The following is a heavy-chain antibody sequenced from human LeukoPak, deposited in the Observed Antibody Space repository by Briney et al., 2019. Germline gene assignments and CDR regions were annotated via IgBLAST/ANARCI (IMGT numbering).Heavy chain of an antibody. Sequence: SETLSLTCTVSGGSISSSTYYRGWIRQPPGKGLEWIGSIYYSGSTYYNPSLKSRVTISIDTSKNQFSLRLTSVTAADTAVYHCATIAVVGKPTPWGQGTLVTVSS. D-gene: IGHD6-19*01. CDR3: ATIAVVGKPTP. J-gene: IGHJ5*02. V-gene: IGHV4-39*01. CDR2: IYYSGST. CDR1: GGSISSSTYY.